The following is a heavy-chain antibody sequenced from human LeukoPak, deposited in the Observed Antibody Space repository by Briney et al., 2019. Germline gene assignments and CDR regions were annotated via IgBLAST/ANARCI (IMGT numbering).Heavy chain of an antibody. CDR1: GYTFTGYY. CDR3: AATDRTQLWLKSADFDY. J-gene: IGHJ4*02. Sequence: ASVKVSCKASGYTFTGYYMRWVRQAPGQGLEWMGWINPNSGGTNYAQKFQGRVTMTRDTSISTAYMELSRLRSDDTAVYYCAATDRTQLWLKSADFDYWRQGTLVTVSS. V-gene: IGHV1-2*02. CDR2: INPNSGGT. D-gene: IGHD5-18*01.